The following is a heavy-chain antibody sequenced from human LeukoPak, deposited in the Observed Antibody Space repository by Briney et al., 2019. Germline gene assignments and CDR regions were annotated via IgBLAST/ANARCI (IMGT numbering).Heavy chain of an antibody. CDR3: ARTHTYDLYYFDY. D-gene: IGHD3-3*01. V-gene: IGHV3-7*01. CDR2: IKQDGSEK. J-gene: IGHJ4*02. CDR1: GFTFSSYW. Sequence: GGSLRLSCAASGFTFSSYWMSWVRQAPGKGLEWVANIKQDGSEKYYVDSVKGRFTISRDNAKNSLYLQMNSLRAEDTAVYYCARTHTYDLYYFDYWGQGTLVTVSS.